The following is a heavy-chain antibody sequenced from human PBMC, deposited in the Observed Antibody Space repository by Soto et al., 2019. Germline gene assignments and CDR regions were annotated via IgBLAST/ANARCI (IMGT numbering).Heavy chain of an antibody. J-gene: IGHJ4*02. CDR1: GYNFTTFW. CDR2: IYPGDSET. CDR3: ARLGFPGAIYFDS. V-gene: IGHV5-51*01. Sequence: GESLKISCKGSGYNFTTFWIGWVRQMPGKGLEWMGIIYPGDSETKYSPDFEGQVTISADRSTNTAYLQRRSLRASDTAMYYCARLGFPGAIYFDSWGLGTLVTVFS.